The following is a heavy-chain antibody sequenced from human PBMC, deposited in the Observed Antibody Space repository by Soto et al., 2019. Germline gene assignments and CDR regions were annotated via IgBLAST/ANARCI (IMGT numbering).Heavy chain of an antibody. Sequence: GGSLRLSSAASGFTFSVLWMSWVRQAPGKGLEWVARIKEDGSEKQYVDSVKGRFTISRDNAENSLYLQMNYVRAEDTAVYYCMTDFQAFWGQGTLVTVSS. CDR2: IKEDGSEK. CDR1: GFTFSVLW. V-gene: IGHV3-7*01. J-gene: IGHJ4*02. CDR3: MTDFQAF.